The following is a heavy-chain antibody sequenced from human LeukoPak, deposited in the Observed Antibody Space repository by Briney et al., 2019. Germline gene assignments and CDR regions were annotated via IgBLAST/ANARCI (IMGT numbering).Heavy chain of an antibody. V-gene: IGHV3-23*01. J-gene: IGHJ4*02. CDR1: GFIFSNYA. CDR2: VNGSGDTT. D-gene: IGHD6-19*01. CDR3: AKVFRAVAGRGPFDY. Sequence: GGSLRLSCAASGFIFSNYAMSWVRQAPGKGPEWVSAVNGSGDTTYYADSVKGRFTISRDNSKNTMYLQMNSLRAEDTAVYYCAKVFRAVAGRGPFDYWGQGTLVTVSS.